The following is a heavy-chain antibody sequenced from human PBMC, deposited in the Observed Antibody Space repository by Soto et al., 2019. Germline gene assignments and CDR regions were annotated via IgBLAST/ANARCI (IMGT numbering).Heavy chain of an antibody. D-gene: IGHD6-13*01. CDR3: VRDVGIAASGTSGNDYFYGIAV. V-gene: IGHV4-30-4*08. CDR2: IYNFGTT. J-gene: IGHJ6*02. Sequence: RLEESGPGLVKPAQTLSLSCNVTGHSISNIDSFWTWIRQPPGKGLEWLGYIYNFGTTNYKPSLKSRLTISLDRSKTQISLELTSVTAADTAVYYCVRDVGIAASGTSGNDYFYGIAVWGQGTTVSVSS. CDR1: GHSISNIDSF.